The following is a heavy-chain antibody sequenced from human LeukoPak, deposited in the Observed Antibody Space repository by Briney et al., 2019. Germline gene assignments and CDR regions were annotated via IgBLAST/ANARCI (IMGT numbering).Heavy chain of an antibody. V-gene: IGHV4-39*07. CDR3: ARDFPSTGIPGYFDY. Sequence: SETLSLTCTVSGGSISSSSYYWGWIRQPPGKGLEWSGSIYYSGSTYYNPSLKSRVTISVDTSKNQFSLKLSSVTAADTALYSCARDFPSTGIPGYFDYWGQGTLVTASS. CDR1: GGSISSSSYY. CDR2: IYYSGST. J-gene: IGHJ4*02. D-gene: IGHD3-10*01.